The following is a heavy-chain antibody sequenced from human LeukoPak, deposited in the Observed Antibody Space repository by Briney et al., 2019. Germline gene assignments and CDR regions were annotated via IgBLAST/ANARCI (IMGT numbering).Heavy chain of an antibody. Sequence: PSETLSLTCAVYGGSFSGYSWSWIRQPPGKGLEWIGEINHSGSTNYNPSLKSRVTISVDTSKNQFSLKLSSVTAADTAMYYCARHFRGYPYYFDYWGQGTLVTVSS. CDR2: INHSGST. CDR1: GGSFSGYS. D-gene: IGHD5-18*01. CDR3: ARHFRGYPYYFDY. V-gene: IGHV4-34*01. J-gene: IGHJ4*02.